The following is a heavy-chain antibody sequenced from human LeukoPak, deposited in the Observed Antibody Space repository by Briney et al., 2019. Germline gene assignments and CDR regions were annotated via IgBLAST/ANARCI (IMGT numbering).Heavy chain of an antibody. CDR2: ISRTGNSI. CDR1: GFSFSTYA. V-gene: IGHV3-48*03. CDR3: ARGPYSSNWYVDY. D-gene: IGHD6-13*01. Sequence: GGSLRLSCAASGFSFSTYAMNWVRLAPGKGLEWISYISRTGNSIYYADSVKGRFTISRDSAKNSLYLQMNSLRAEDTAVYYCARGPYSSNWYVDYWGQGTLVTVAS. J-gene: IGHJ4*02.